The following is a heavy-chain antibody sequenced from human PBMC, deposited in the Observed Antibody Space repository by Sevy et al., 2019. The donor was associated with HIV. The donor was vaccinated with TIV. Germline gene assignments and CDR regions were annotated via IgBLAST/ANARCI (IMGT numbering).Heavy chain of an antibody. CDR1: GFTFSSYL. Sequence: GGSLRLSCAASGFTFSSYLMHWVRQAPGKGLVWVSRINSDGSSTSYADSVKGRFTISRDNAKNTLYLQMNSLRAEDTAVYYCASGWLVRGNAFDIWGQGTMVTVSS. J-gene: IGHJ3*02. CDR3: ASGWLVRGNAFDI. D-gene: IGHD6-19*01. CDR2: INSDGSST. V-gene: IGHV3-74*01.